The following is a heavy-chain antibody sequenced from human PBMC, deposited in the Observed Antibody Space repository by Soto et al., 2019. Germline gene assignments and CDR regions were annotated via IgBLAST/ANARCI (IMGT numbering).Heavy chain of an antibody. D-gene: IGHD2-2*01. CDR2: INAGRGDT. V-gene: IGHV1-3*01. CDR1: GYTFISYA. Sequence: QVQLVQSGAEVKKPGASVKVSCKASGYTFISYAIHWVRQAPGQRLEWMGWINAGRGDTKFSQKFQGRVTITRDTSASTAYMELGSLRSEDTAVYYCARGLRGGIYQLLSIDYWGQGTLVTVSS. CDR3: ARGLRGGIYQLLSIDY. J-gene: IGHJ4*02.